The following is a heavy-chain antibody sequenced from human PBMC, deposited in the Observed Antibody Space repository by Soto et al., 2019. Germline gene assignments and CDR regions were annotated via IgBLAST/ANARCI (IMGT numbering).Heavy chain of an antibody. CDR1: GFTFSNAW. J-gene: IGHJ6*02. CDR2: IKSKTDGGTT. V-gene: IGHV3-15*01. D-gene: IGHD6-6*01. CDR3: TTEELAVYYGMDV. Sequence: LSRSCAASGFTFSNAWMSWVRQAPGKGLEWVGRIKSKTDGGTTDYAAPVKGRFTISRDDSKNTLYLQMNSLKTEDTAVYYCTTEELAVYYGMDVWGQGTTVTVS.